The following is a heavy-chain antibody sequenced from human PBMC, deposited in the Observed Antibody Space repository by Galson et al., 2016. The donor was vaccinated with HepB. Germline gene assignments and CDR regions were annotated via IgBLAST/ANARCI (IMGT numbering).Heavy chain of an antibody. D-gene: IGHD2-15*01. J-gene: IGHJ4*02. Sequence: QSGAEVKKPGDSVKISCKASGYTFTAHGFSWMRQAPGQGPEWMGWIGNNNGNTHYSQKFQGRVTMTVDTSTTTAYLELRSLRSDDTAVYYCARDRLTTAAVVSWDYWGQGSLVTVSS. CDR2: IGNNNGNT. CDR1: GYTFTAHG. CDR3: ARDRLTTAAVVSWDY. V-gene: IGHV1-18*01.